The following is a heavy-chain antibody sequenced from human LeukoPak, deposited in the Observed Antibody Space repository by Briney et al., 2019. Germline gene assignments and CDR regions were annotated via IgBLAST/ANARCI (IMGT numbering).Heavy chain of an antibody. CDR1: GFSFSSYG. Sequence: PGGSLRLSCAGSGFSFSSYGMHWVRQAPGKGLEWMAFIRSDGSNKYYADSVKGRFTISRDNSKNTLYLQMNSLRAEDTAVYYCATDPSGWYGGTWGQGTLVTVSS. V-gene: IGHV3-30*02. D-gene: IGHD6-19*01. CDR3: ATDPSGWYGGT. CDR2: IRSDGSNK. J-gene: IGHJ4*02.